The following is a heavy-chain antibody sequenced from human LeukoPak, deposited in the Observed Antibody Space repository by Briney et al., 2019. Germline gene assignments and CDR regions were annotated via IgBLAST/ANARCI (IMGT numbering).Heavy chain of an antibody. V-gene: IGHV4-4*02. D-gene: IGHD2-21*02. J-gene: IGHJ5*02. Sequence: PSETLSLTCAVSGDSISSSNWWSWVRQPPGKGLEWIGEIYHSGSTNYNPSLKSRVTISVDKSKNQFSLKLSSVTAADTAVYYCARGTHIVVVTATLGWFDPWGQGTLVTVSS. CDR2: IYHSGST. CDR1: GDSISSSNW. CDR3: ARGTHIVVVTATLGWFDP.